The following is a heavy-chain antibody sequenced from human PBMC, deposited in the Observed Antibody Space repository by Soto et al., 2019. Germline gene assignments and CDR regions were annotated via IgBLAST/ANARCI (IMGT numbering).Heavy chain of an antibody. V-gene: IGHV4-30-2*01. Sequence: QPPGKGLEWIGYIYHSGSTYYNPSLKSRVTISVDRSKNQFSLKLSSVTAADTAVYYCARGYPSYYYDSSGFDPWGQGTLVTVSS. CDR3: ARGYPSYYYDSSGFDP. D-gene: IGHD3-22*01. CDR2: IYHSGST. J-gene: IGHJ5*02.